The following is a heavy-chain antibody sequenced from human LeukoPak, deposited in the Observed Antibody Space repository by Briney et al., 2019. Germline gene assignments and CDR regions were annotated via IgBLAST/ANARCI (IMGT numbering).Heavy chain of an antibody. CDR1: GFTFRESY. D-gene: IGHD3-10*01. J-gene: IGHJ6*03. V-gene: IGHV3-11*04. CDR2: ISSGGSTI. Sequence: GGSLRLSCAASGFTFRESYMSWIRQAPGKGLEWVSYISSGGSTIHYADSVKGRFTTSRDNTKNSLSLQMDSLRAEDTAVYYCARIGSYGSGYYHYYYMDVWGKGTTVTVSS. CDR3: ARIGSYGSGYYHYYYMDV.